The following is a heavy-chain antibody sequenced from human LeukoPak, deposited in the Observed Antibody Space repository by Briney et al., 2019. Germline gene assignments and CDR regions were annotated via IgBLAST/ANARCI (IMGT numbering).Heavy chain of an antibody. CDR2: ISGSDGST. D-gene: IGHD1-7*01. Sequence: PGGSLRLSCAASGFTFSSYAMSWARQAPGKGLEWVSAISGSDGSTYYTDSVKGRFTISRDNSKNTLYLQMNSLRDEDTAVYYCAKVAVPVRNYDAFDIWGQGTLVTVSS. CDR1: GFTFSSYA. V-gene: IGHV3-23*01. J-gene: IGHJ3*02. CDR3: AKVAVPVRNYDAFDI.